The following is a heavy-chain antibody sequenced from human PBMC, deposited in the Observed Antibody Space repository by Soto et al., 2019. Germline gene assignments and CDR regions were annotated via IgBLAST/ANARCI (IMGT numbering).Heavy chain of an antibody. Sequence: GGSLSLSCAPSGFTFSSYAMHWVRQAPGKGLEWVAVISYDGSNKYYADSVKGRFTIARDNSKNTLYRQKNSLRAEDTAVYYCARNYDFWSGYHTGGHTGCFDYWGQGTLGTVSS. CDR3: ARNYDFWSGYHTGGHTGCFDY. CDR1: GFTFSSYA. J-gene: IGHJ4*02. V-gene: IGHV3-30-3*01. D-gene: IGHD3-3*01. CDR2: ISYDGSNK.